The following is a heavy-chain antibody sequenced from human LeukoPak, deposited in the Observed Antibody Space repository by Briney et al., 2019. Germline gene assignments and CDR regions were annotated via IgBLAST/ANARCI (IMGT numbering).Heavy chain of an antibody. Sequence: SETLSLTCTVSGGSISSYYRSWIRQPPGKGLEWIGYIYYSGSTNYNPSLKSRVTISVDTSKDQFSLKLSSVTAADTAVYYCARLGLDYYYYYMDVWGKGTTVTVSS. J-gene: IGHJ6*03. V-gene: IGHV4-59*01. D-gene: IGHD3/OR15-3a*01. CDR3: ARLGLDYYYYYMDV. CDR2: IYYSGST. CDR1: GGSISSYY.